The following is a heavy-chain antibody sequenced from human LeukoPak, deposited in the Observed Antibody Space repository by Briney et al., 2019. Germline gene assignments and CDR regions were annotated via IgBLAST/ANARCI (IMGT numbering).Heavy chain of an antibody. Sequence: GGSLRFSCAASGFTFSSYGVHWVRQAPGKGLEWVAFIRYDGSNKYYADSVKGRFTISRDNSKNTLYLQMNSLRAEDTAVYYCAKDGRYSSSQALYWGQGTLVTVSS. J-gene: IGHJ4*02. V-gene: IGHV3-30*02. CDR2: IRYDGSNK. D-gene: IGHD6-13*01. CDR3: AKDGRYSSSQALY. CDR1: GFTFSSYG.